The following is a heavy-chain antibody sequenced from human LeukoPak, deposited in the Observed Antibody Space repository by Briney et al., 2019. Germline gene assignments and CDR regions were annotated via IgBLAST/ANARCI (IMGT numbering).Heavy chain of an antibody. D-gene: IGHD6-6*01. Sequence: GTSLRLSCAAFTNYAMHWVRQAPGKRLEWVAVISYDGSNKYYADSVKGRFTISRDNSKNTLYLQMNSLRAEDTAVYYCARGKYIVSWGQGTLVTVSS. J-gene: IGHJ4*02. V-gene: IGHV3-30-3*01. CDR1: TNYA. CDR3: ARGKYIVS. CDR2: ISYDGSNK.